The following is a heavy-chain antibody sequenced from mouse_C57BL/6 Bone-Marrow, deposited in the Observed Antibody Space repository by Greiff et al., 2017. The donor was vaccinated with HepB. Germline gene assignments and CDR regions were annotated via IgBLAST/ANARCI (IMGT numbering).Heavy chain of an antibody. D-gene: IGHD2-1*01. CDR2: IHPSDSDT. Sequence: VQLQQSGAELVKPGASVKVSCKASGYTFTSYWMHWVKQRPGQGLEWIGRIHPSDSDTNYNQKFKGKATLTVDKSSSTAYMPRSSLTSEDSAVYYCALYYGNSHWYFDVWGTGTTVTVSS. V-gene: IGHV1-74*01. CDR3: ALYYGNSHWYFDV. J-gene: IGHJ1*03. CDR1: GYTFTSYW.